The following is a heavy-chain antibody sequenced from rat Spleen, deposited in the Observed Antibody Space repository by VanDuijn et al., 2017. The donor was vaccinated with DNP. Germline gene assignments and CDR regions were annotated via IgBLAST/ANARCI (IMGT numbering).Heavy chain of an antibody. CDR3: ARHGEVPSRYAMDA. CDR2: ISTGGDNT. V-gene: IGHV5S11*01. CDR1: GFTFSDYN. Sequence: EVQLVESGGGLVQPGRSLKLSCAASGFTFSDYNMVWVRQAPKKGLEWVASISTGGDNTYYRDSVKGRFTISRDNAKTTLYLQMDSLRSEETATYYCARHGEVPSRYAMDAWGQGTSVTVSS. D-gene: IGHD4-3*01. J-gene: IGHJ4*01.